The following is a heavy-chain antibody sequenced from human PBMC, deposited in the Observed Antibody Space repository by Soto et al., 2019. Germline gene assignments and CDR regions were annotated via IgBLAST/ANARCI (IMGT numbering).Heavy chain of an antibody. J-gene: IGHJ2*01. D-gene: IGHD4-17*01. CDR2: IYWDDYK. CDR1: GFSLSTSGVG. Sequence: QITLKESGPTLVKPTQTLTLTCTFSGFSLSTSGVGVGWIRQPPGKALEWLALIYWDDYKRYSPSLKSRLTITKDTSKNQVVLTMTNMDPVDTATYYCAHSLRVTTIWYFDLWGRGTLVTVSS. CDR3: AHSLRVTTIWYFDL. V-gene: IGHV2-5*02.